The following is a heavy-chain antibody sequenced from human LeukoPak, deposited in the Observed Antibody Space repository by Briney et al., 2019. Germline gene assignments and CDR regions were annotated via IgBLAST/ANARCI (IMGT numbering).Heavy chain of an antibody. V-gene: IGHV3-48*04. Sequence: GRSLRLSCAASGFTFSSYGMHWVRQAPGKGLEWVSYISSSGSTIYYADSVKGRFTISRDNAKNSLYLQMNSLRAEDTAVYYCARRPLIVATLDYWGQGTLVTVSS. J-gene: IGHJ4*02. D-gene: IGHD5-12*01. CDR3: ARRPLIVATLDY. CDR2: ISSSGSTI. CDR1: GFTFSSYG.